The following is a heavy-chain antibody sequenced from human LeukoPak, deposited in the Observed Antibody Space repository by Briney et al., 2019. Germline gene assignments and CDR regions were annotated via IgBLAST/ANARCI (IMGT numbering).Heavy chain of an antibody. D-gene: IGHD2-21*01. CDR2: INHSGST. CDR3: ARGSLIVVANFDY. J-gene: IGHJ4*02. Sequence: PSETLSLTCAVYGGSFSGYYWSWIRQPPGKGLEWIGEINHSGSTNYNPSLKSRVTISVDTSKNQFSLKLSSVTAADTAVYYRARGSLIVVANFDYWGQGTLVTVSS. V-gene: IGHV4-34*01. CDR1: GGSFSGYY.